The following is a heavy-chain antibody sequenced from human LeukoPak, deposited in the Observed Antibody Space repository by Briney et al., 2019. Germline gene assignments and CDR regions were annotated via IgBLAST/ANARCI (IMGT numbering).Heavy chain of an antibody. CDR2: ISWNSGSI. Sequence: PGGSLRLSCAASGFTFDDYAMHWVRQAPGKGLEWVSGISWNSGSIGYADSVKGRFTISRDNAKNSLYLQMNSLRAEDTALYYCAKDGESYSNYVVYFDYWGQGTLVTVSS. D-gene: IGHD4-4*01. CDR3: AKDGESYSNYVVYFDY. CDR1: GFTFDDYA. J-gene: IGHJ4*02. V-gene: IGHV3-9*01.